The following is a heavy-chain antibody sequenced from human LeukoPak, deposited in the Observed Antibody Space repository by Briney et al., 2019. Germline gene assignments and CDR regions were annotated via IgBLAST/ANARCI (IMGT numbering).Heavy chain of an antibody. Sequence: GGSLRLSCAASGFTFSSYGMHWVRQAPGKGLEWVAVIWYGGSNKYYADSVKGRFTISRDNSKNTLYLQMNSLRAEDTAVYYCARDRGTMVQGVNPLDYWGQGTLVTVSS. CDR1: GFTFSSYG. V-gene: IGHV3-33*01. CDR3: ARDRGTMVQGVNPLDY. D-gene: IGHD3-10*01. CDR2: IWYGGSNK. J-gene: IGHJ4*02.